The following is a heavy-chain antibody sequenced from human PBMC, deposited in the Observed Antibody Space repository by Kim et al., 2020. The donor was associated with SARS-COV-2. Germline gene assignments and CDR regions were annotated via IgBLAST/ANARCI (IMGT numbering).Heavy chain of an antibody. CDR3: ARDSPNPHYSSSWLGNYYYYYGMDV. D-gene: IGHD6-13*01. J-gene: IGHJ6*02. CDR1: GFTFSSYS. V-gene: IGHV3-48*04. Sequence: GGSLRLSCAASGFTFSSYSMNWVRQAPGKGLEWVSYISSSSSTIYYADSVKGRFTISRDNAKNSLYLQMNSLRAEDTAVYYCARDSPNPHYSSSWLGNYYYYYGMDVWGQGTTVTVSS. CDR2: ISSSSSTI.